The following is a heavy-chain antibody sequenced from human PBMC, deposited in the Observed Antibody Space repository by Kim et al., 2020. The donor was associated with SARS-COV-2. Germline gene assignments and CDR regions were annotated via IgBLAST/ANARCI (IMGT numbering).Heavy chain of an antibody. V-gene: IGHV4-59*01. CDR3: ARANYGYSYAPYYMDV. D-gene: IGHD3-16*01. J-gene: IGHJ6*04. Sequence: PSLQSRVTISRDTSKNQVSLKLNSVTAADTAVYFCARANYGYSYAPYYMDVWGKGTTVSVSS.